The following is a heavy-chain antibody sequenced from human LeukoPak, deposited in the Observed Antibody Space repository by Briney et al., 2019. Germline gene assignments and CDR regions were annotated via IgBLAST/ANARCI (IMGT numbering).Heavy chain of an antibody. D-gene: IGHD1-1*01. CDR1: GFTFSSYA. J-gene: IGHJ5*02. Sequence: GGSLRLSCAASGFTFSSYAMSWVGQAPGKGLEWVSAISGSGGSTYYADSVKGRFTISRDNSKITLYLQMNSLRAEDTAVYYCAKDRNGRTGWFDPWGQGTLVTVSS. CDR2: ISGSGGST. CDR3: AKDRNGRTGWFDP. V-gene: IGHV3-23*01.